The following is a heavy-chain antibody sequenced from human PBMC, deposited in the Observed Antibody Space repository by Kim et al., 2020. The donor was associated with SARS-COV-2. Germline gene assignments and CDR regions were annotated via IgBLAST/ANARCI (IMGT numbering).Heavy chain of an antibody. V-gene: IGHV3-30*01. CDR2: K. CDR3: ARESGSFLFDY. Sequence: KCYASSVKGRLTISRENSKDTLYLQMNSLRAGDTAVYYCARESGSFLFDYWGQGTLVTVSS. J-gene: IGHJ4*02. D-gene: IGHD1-26*01.